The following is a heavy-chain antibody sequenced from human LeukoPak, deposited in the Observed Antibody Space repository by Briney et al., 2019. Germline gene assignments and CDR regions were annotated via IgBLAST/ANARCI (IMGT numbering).Heavy chain of an antibody. J-gene: IGHJ4*02. Sequence: SETLSLTCTLSGGSISHYYWNWMRQPPGKGLEWIGYIHYSGSTKYNPSLKSRVTISVDTSKNQFSLRLTSVTAADTAVYYCARPFDYWGQGTLVTVSS. CDR3: ARPFDY. CDR2: IHYSGST. CDR1: GGSISHYY. V-gene: IGHV4-59*01.